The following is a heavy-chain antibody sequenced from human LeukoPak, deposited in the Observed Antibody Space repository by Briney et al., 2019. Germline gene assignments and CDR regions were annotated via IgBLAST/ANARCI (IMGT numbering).Heavy chain of an antibody. CDR1: GGSISSYY. D-gene: IGHD2-15*01. Sequence: SETLSLTCTVSGGSISSYYWSWIRQPAGKGLEWIGRIYTSGSTNYNPSLKSRVTTSVDTSKNQFSLKLSSVTAADTAVYYCAREENCSGGSCFDPWGQGTLVTVSS. J-gene: IGHJ5*02. CDR3: AREENCSGGSCFDP. V-gene: IGHV4-4*07. CDR2: IYTSGST.